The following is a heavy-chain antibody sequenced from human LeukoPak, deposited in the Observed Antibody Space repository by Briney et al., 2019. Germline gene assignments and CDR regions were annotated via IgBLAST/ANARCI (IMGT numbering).Heavy chain of an antibody. V-gene: IGHV4-30-2*01. Sequence: PSETLSLTCAVSGGSISSGGYSWSWIRQPPGKGLEWIGYIYHSGSTYYNPSLKSRVTISVDTSKNQFSLKLSSVTAADTAVYYCARAHDYRSTLRFDPWGQGTLVTVSS. CDR2: IYHSGST. CDR3: ARAHDYRSTLRFDP. CDR1: GGSISSGGYS. J-gene: IGHJ5*02. D-gene: IGHD4-11*01.